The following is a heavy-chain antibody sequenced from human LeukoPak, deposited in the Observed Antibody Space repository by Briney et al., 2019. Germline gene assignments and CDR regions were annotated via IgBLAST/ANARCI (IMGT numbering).Heavy chain of an antibody. CDR3: ARPAEVTAIPPFDY. CDR2: IYYSGST. V-gene: IGHV4-39*01. CDR1: GGSITSSSHY. J-gene: IGHJ4*02. Sequence: SETLSLTCTVSGGSITSSSHYWGWIRQPPGKGLEWIGSIYYSGSTYYNPSLKSRVTISVDTSKNQFSLKLTSMTTSDTAVYYCARPAEVTAIPPFDYWGQGTLVTVSS. D-gene: IGHD2-21*02.